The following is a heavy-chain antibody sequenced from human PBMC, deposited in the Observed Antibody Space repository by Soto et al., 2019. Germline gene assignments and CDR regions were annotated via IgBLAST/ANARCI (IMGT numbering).Heavy chain of an antibody. D-gene: IGHD2-15*01. Sequence: PGGSLRLSCAASGFTFSSYAMHWVRQAPGKGLEWVAVISYDGSNKYYADSVKGRFTISRDNSKNTLYLQMNSLRAEDTAVYYCAREGDCSGGSCYNFDYWGQGTMVTVYS. V-gene: IGHV3-30-3*01. CDR2: ISYDGSNK. J-gene: IGHJ4*02. CDR3: AREGDCSGGSCYNFDY. CDR1: GFTFSSYA.